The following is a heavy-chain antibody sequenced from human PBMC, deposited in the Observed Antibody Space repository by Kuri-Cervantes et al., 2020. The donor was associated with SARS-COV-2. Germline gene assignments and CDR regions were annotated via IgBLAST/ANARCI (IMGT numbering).Heavy chain of an antibody. J-gene: IGHJ4*02. D-gene: IGHD3-3*01. Sequence: GESLKISCAASGFTFSSYSMNWVRQAPGKGLEWVSSISSSSSYIYYADSVKGRFTISRDNAKNSLYLQMNSLRAEDTAVYYCARDQGLRFLEWDGIDYWGQGTLVTVSS. CDR2: ISSSSSYI. V-gene: IGHV3-21*01. CDR3: ARDQGLRFLEWDGIDY. CDR1: GFTFSSYS.